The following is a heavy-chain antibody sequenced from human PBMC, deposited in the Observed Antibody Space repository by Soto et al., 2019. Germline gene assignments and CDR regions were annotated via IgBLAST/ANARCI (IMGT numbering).Heavy chain of an antibody. CDR3: AIYSSSWSHYYGIEV. J-gene: IGHJ6*04. CDR1: GYSFTSYW. Sequence: LGESLEISCKGSGYSFTSYWISCVRQMPGKGLEWIGRVDPSDSYTNYSPSFQGHVTISADKYISTAYLQWSSLKASDTAMYYCAIYSSSWSHYYGIEVWGEGTTVTVSP. D-gene: IGHD6-13*01. V-gene: IGHV5-10-1*01. CDR2: VDPSDSYT.